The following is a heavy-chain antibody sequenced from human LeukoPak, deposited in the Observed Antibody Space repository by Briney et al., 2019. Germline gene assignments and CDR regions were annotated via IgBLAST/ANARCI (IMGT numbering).Heavy chain of an antibody. V-gene: IGHV4-39*01. CDR1: GGSITGSTYY. CDR2: VIHSGTT. Sequence: SETLSLTCTASGGSITGSTYYWGWIRQPPGKGLEWIVSVIHSGTTYYNPSLRSRVIVSMDTSKKQFSLRLSSVTAADTAVYYCARHDYDSSGHRRDYYFDYWSQGTLVTVSS. D-gene: IGHD3-22*01. CDR3: ARHDYDSSGHRRDYYFDY. J-gene: IGHJ4*02.